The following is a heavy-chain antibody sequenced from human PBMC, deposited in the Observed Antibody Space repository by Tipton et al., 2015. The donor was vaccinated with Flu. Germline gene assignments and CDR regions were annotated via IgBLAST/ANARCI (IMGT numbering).Heavy chain of an antibody. J-gene: IGHJ4*02. D-gene: IGHD5-12*01. CDR2: IDRSGIP. V-gene: IGHV4-39*07. Sequence: GLVKPSETLSLTCSVSGGSISSSSYFWGWIRQPPGKGLEWIGSIDRSGIPYYNASLKSRVTISLDTSKNQFSLKLSSVTAADTAVYYGVSDRGWMTEDFWGPGTVVTDSS. CDR1: GGSISSSSYF. CDR3: VSDRGWMTEDF.